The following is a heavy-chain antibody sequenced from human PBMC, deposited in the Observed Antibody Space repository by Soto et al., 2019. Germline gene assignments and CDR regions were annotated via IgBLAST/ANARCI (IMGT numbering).Heavy chain of an antibody. Sequence: GGSLRLSCAASGFTVSSNYMSWVRQAPGKGLEWVSVIYSGGSTYYADSVKGRFTISRDNSKNTLYLQMNSLRAEDTAVYYCARDRALVRDGYNLGVWGQGTLVTVSS. D-gene: IGHD5-12*01. CDR1: GFTVSSNY. CDR2: IYSGGST. CDR3: ARDRALVRDGYNLGV. V-gene: IGHV3-53*01. J-gene: IGHJ4*02.